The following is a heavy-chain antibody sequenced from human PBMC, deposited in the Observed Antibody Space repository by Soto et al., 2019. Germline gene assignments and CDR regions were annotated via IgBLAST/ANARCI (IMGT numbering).Heavy chain of an antibody. CDR1: GDSFSNYA. D-gene: IGHD2-15*01. J-gene: IGHJ4*02. CDR3: AHQRVATPLVTFDY. Sequence: SVKVSCKAPGDSFSNYAISWVRQAPGQGLQWMGNFIPIFGTTNYAQTFQGRVAITADKSSTTAYMELSSLRSEDTAVYYCAHQRVATPLVTFDYWGQGSLVTVSS. CDR2: FIPIFGTT. V-gene: IGHV1-69*06.